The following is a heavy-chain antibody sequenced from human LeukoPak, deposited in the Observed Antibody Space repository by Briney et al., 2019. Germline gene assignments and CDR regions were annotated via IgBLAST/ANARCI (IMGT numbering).Heavy chain of an antibody. CDR1: GFTFSTYA. CDR3: VRARYCTSGTCYSDY. D-gene: IGHD2-8*01. V-gene: IGHV3-23*01. Sequence: GGSLRLSCAASGFTFSTYAMNWVRQAPGKGLEWVAAINGGGVNVYHADSVKGRFTISRDNAKNTLDLQMDSLRVDDTAVYYCVRARYCTSGTCYSDYWGQGTLVTVSS. CDR2: INGGGVNV. J-gene: IGHJ4*02.